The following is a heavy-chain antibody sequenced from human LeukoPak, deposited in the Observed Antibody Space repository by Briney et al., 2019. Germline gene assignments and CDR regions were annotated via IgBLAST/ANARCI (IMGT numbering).Heavy chain of an antibody. D-gene: IGHD3-10*01. Sequence: SVKVSCKASGYTFTSYYMHWVRQAPGQGLEWMGGIIPIFGTANYAQKFQGRVTITADESTSTAYMELSSLRSEDTAVYYCAVETYYYGSGSYSIDYWGQGTLVTVSS. CDR1: GYTFTSYY. V-gene: IGHV1-69*13. CDR3: AVETYYYGSGSYSIDY. CDR2: IIPIFGTA. J-gene: IGHJ4*02.